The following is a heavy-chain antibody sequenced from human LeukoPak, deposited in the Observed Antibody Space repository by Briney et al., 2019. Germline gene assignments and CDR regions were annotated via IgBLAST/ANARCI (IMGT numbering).Heavy chain of an antibody. Sequence: PGGSLRLSCAASGFTFSDYSMNWVRQAPGKGLVWVSRINTDGSSTSYADSVKGRFTISRDNAKNTLYLQMNSLRAEDTAVYYCARALLGVGDAFDIWGQGTMVTVSS. D-gene: IGHD2/OR15-2a*01. CDR2: INTDGSST. CDR3: ARALLGVGDAFDI. V-gene: IGHV3-74*01. CDR1: GFTFSDYS. J-gene: IGHJ3*02.